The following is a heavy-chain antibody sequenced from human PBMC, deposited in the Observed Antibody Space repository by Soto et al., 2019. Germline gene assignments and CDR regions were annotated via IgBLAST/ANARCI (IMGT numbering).Heavy chain of an antibody. D-gene: IGHD1-1*01. V-gene: IGHV3-23*01. CDR2: ISGNGENT. J-gene: IGHJ4*02. CDR1: GFMFEHYA. CDR3: AQPGGTPTTNFDF. Sequence: EVHLLESGGDLVQPGGSLRLPCRTSGFMFEHYAMSWVRQAPGKGLEWVSTISGNGENTHYAGSVRGRFTISRDNSKTTVYLQMNSLGVEDTAVYYCAQPGGTPTTNFDFWGLGTLVTVAS.